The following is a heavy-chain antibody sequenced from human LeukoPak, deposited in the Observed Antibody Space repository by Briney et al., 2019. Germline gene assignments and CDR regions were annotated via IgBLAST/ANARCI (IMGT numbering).Heavy chain of an antibody. Sequence: GRFTISRDNAKNSLYLQMNSLRDEDTAVYSCARDGVLAGLYFVRWGQGTLVTVSS. CDR3: ARDGVLAGLYFVR. D-gene: IGHD3-9*01. V-gene: IGHV3-11*06. J-gene: IGHJ4*02.